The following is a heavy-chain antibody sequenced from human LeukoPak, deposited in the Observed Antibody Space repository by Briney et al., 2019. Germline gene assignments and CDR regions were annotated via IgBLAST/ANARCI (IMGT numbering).Heavy chain of an antibody. J-gene: IGHJ4*02. CDR1: GFNFNNYD. CDR2: LGSAGDT. V-gene: IGHV3-13*01. Sequence: GGSLRLSCAASGFNFNNYDMHWVRLAPGKGLEWVSALGSAGDTYYPDSVRGRFTISKETAKNSLYLQMTSLRDEDTAVYYCVRGRRSYGFDHWGQGTLVTVSS. D-gene: IGHD3-16*01. CDR3: VRGRRSYGFDH.